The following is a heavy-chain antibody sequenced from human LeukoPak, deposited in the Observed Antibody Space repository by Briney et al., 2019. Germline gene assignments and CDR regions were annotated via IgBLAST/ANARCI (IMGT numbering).Heavy chain of an antibody. Sequence: PSETLSLTCTVSGGSVSSDIYYWSWIQQPPGKGLEWIGYIYYSGSTNYNPSLKSRVTMSVDTSKNQFSLKLSSVTAADTAVYYCARDVYGSERIQIYYYYGMDVWGQGTTVTVSS. J-gene: IGHJ6*02. CDR1: GGSVSSDIYY. V-gene: IGHV4-61*01. CDR3: ARDVYGSERIQIYYYYGMDV. CDR2: IYYSGST. D-gene: IGHD3-10*01.